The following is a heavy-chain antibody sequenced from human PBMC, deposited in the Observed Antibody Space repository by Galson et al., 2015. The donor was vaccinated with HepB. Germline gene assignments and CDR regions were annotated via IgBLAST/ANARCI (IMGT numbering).Heavy chain of an antibody. J-gene: IGHJ3*01. Sequence: SVKVSCKASGYTFTSYYIHWVRQAPGQGLEWMGMINPSGGSTSSAQKFRGRVTMTRDTSTNTFYMGLGSLGSEDTATFYCARGPKYYYATTAFDVWGQGTVVTVSS. CDR1: GYTFTSYY. V-gene: IGHV1-46*01. CDR2: INPSGGST. D-gene: IGHD3-10*01. CDR3: ARGPKYYYATTAFDV.